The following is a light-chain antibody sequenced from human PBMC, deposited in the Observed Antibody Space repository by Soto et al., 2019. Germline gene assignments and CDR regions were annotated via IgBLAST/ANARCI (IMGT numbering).Light chain of an antibody. CDR3: CSYAGITTYYV. V-gene: IGLV2-23*01. J-gene: IGLJ1*01. CDR1: SSDVGSYNL. CDR2: GGT. Sequence: QSVLTQPASVSGSPGQSITISCTGTSSDVGSYNLVSWYQQHPGEAPKLMIYGGTKRPSGVSNRFSGSKSGNTASLTISGLQAEDEADYYCCSYAGITTYYVFGTGTKVNVL.